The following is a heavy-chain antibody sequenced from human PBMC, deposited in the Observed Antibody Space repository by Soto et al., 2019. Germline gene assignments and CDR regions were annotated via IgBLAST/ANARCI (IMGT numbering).Heavy chain of an antibody. V-gene: IGHV4-4*02. J-gene: IGHJ3*02. CDR1: GGSISSSNW. D-gene: IGHD6-13*01. CDR3: ARDEGQRAHRWYGAFDI. CDR2: IYHSGST. Sequence: LSLTCAVSGGSISSSNWWSCVLQPPGKGLEWIGEIYHSGSTNYNPSLKSRVTISVDKSENQFSLKLSSVTAADTAVYYCARDEGQRAHRWYGAFDIFGQGKMVTFSS.